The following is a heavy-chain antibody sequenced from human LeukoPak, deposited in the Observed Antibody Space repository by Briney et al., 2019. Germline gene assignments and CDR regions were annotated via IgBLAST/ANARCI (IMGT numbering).Heavy chain of an antibody. D-gene: IGHD3-10*01. CDR1: GFTFDDYA. CDR3: ARDGRGFGELSLDY. J-gene: IGHJ4*02. Sequence: GGSLRLSCAASGFTFDDYAMHWVRQAPGKGLEWVSGISWNSGSIGYADSVKGRFTISRDNSKNTLYLQMNSLRAEDTAVYYCARDGRGFGELSLDYWGQGTLVTVSS. V-gene: IGHV3-9*01. CDR2: ISWNSGSI.